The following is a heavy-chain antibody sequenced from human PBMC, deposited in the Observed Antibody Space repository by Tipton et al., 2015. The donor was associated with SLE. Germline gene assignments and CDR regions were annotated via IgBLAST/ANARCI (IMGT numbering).Heavy chain of an antibody. V-gene: IGHV4-34*01. CDR2: INHSGST. J-gene: IGHJ6*03. CDR1: GGPFSGYY. Sequence: TLSLTCAVYGGPFSGYYWSWIRQPPGKGLEWIGEINHSGSTNYNPSLKSRVTISVDTSKNQFSLKLSSVTAADTAVYYCARGRSTSLPMDVWGKGTTATVSS. D-gene: IGHD2-2*01. CDR3: ARGRSTSLPMDV.